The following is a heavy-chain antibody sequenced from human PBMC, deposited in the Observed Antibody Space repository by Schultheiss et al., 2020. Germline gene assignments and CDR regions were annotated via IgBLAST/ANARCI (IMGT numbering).Heavy chain of an antibody. D-gene: IGHD2-2*02. CDR1: GFTFSSYA. V-gene: IGHV3-30-3*01. CDR2: ISYDGSNK. CDR3: ARSRLGYCSSTSCYTSDY. Sequence: GGSLRLSCAASGFTFSSYAMHWVRQAPGKGLEWVAVISYDGSNKYYADSVKGRFTISRDNSKNTLYLQMNSLRAEDTAVYYCARSRLGYCSSTSCYTSDYWGQGTLVNVSS. J-gene: IGHJ4*02.